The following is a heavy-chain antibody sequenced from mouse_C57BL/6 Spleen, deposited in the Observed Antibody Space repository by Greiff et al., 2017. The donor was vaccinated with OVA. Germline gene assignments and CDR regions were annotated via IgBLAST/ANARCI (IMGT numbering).Heavy chain of an antibody. V-gene: IGHV3-1*01. CDR1: GYSITSGYD. CDR3: ASAYGSSFGY. J-gene: IGHJ2*01. Sequence: EVQLQESGPGMVKPSQSLSLTCTVTGYSITSGYDWHWIRHFPGNKLEWMGYISYSGSTNYNPSLQSRLPITHDTSKNHFFLKLNSVTTEDKATYYCASAYGSSFGYWGQGTTLTVSS. CDR2: ISYSGST. D-gene: IGHD1-1*01.